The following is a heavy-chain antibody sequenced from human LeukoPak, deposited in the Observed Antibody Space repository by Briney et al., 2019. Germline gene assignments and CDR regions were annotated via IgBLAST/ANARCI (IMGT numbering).Heavy chain of an antibody. CDR2: ISSSSSYT. Sequence: GGSLRLSCAASGFTFSTYSMTWVRQAPGKGLEWVSYISSSSSYTNYADSVKGRFTISRDNAKNSLYLQMNSLRAEDTAVYYCARDCSSTSCYAFDYWGQGTLVTVSS. V-gene: IGHV3-21*05. J-gene: IGHJ4*02. D-gene: IGHD2-2*01. CDR3: ARDCSSTSCYAFDY. CDR1: GFTFSTYS.